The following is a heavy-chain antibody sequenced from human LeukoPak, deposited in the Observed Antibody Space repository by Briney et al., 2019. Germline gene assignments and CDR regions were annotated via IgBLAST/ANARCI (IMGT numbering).Heavy chain of an antibody. CDR3: ARTGGGRWLQSDFDY. J-gene: IGHJ4*02. CDR1: GYTFTRYA. D-gene: IGHD5-24*01. Sequence: ASVKVSCKASGYTFTRYAMNWVRQAPGQGLEWMGWINTNTGNPTYAQGFTGRFVFSLDTSVSTAYLQISSLKAEDTAVYYCARTGGGRWLQSDFDYWGQGTLVTVSS. V-gene: IGHV7-4-1*02. CDR2: INTNTGNP.